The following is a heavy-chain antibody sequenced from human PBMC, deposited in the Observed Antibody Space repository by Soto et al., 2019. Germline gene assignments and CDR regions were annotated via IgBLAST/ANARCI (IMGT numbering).Heavy chain of an antibody. V-gene: IGHV4-31*03. J-gene: IGHJ3*02. CDR3: ARFYMVRGVMGAFDI. CDR1: GDSISSGGYY. Sequence: SETLSLTCTVSGDSISSGGYYWRWLRQHPGKGLEWIGYIYNSGSTYYNQSLRTRVPIPEDTSKNQFSLKLSSVTAADTAVYYCARFYMVRGVMGAFDIWGQGTMVS. CDR2: IYNSGST. D-gene: IGHD3-10*01.